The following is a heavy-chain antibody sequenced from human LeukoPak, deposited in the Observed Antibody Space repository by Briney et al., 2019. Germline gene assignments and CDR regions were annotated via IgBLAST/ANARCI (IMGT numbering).Heavy chain of an antibody. CDR2: ISGSSRYI. CDR1: GLDFSDSG. Sequence: PGGSLRLSCVASGLDFSDSGMLWVRQAPGKGLEWLSSISGSSRYIYYAVSVKGRLTISRDNAKNSLYLHMDSLRVEDTAIYYCAKDSDYGAFDIWGQGTMVTVSS. V-gene: IGHV3-21*04. D-gene: IGHD4-17*01. J-gene: IGHJ3*02. CDR3: AKDSDYGAFDI.